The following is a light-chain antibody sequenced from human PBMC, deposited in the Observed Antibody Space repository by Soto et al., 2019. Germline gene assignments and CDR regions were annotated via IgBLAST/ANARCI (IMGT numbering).Light chain of an antibody. V-gene: IGLV1-51*01. J-gene: IGLJ2*01. CDR2: DNN. CDR1: RSNIGNNY. Sequence: QSVLTQSPSVSAAPGHKVTISCSGSRSNIGNNYVSWYQQLPGKATKLLIYDNNKRPSGIPDRFSGSKSGTSGTLDITGLQTGDEADYYCATWDGSLPGEVFGGGTKVTVL. CDR3: ATWDGSLPGEV.